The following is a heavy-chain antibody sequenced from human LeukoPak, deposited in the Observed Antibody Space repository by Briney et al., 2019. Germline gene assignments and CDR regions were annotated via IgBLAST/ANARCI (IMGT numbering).Heavy chain of an antibody. V-gene: IGHV3-74*01. J-gene: IGHJ4*02. CDR3: AKGSYYDSSGTYYFDY. CDR1: GFTFSSYW. Sequence: GGSLRLSSAASGFTFSSYWMHWVRQAPGKGLVWVSRINSDGSSTSYADSVKGRFTISRDNSKNTLYLQMNSLGAEDTALYYCAKGSYYDSSGTYYFDYWGQGTLVTVSS. D-gene: IGHD3-22*01. CDR2: INSDGSST.